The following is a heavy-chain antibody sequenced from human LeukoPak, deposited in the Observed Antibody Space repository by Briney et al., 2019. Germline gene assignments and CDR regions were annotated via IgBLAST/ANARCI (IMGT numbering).Heavy chain of an antibody. CDR1: GASISSDSYY. V-gene: IGHV4-39*01. CDR2: IYYSGST. Sequence: PSETLSLTCTVSGASISSDSYYWGWIRQPPGKGLEWIGSIYYSGSTYYNPSLKSRVTISVDTSKNQFSLKLTSVTAADTSMYYCVRRAYGSGSYPADYWGQGTLVTVSS. J-gene: IGHJ4*02. CDR3: VRRAYGSGSYPADY. D-gene: IGHD3-10*01.